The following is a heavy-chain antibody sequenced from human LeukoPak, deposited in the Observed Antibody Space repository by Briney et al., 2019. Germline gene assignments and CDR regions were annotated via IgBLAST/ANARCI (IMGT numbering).Heavy chain of an antibody. CDR2: ISAYDGNT. J-gene: IGHJ5*02. CDR3: ARVKVIASAGTPNWFDP. Sequence: ASVKVSCKASGYTFTSYGISWVRQAPGQGLEWMGWISAYDGNTNYAQRFQDRVTMTTDTSTTTAYMELRSLRSDDTAVYYCARVKVIASAGTPNWFDPWGQGTLVTVSS. CDR1: GYTFTSYG. D-gene: IGHD6-13*01. V-gene: IGHV1-18*01.